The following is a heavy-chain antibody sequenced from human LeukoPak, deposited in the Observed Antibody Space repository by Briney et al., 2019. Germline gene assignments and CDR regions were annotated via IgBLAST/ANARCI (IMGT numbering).Heavy chain of an antibody. J-gene: IGHJ4*02. Sequence: SETLSLTCTVSGGSISSYYWSWIRQPAGKGLEWIGRIYTSGSTNCNPSLKSRVTTSVDTSKNQFSLKLSSVTAADTAVYYCAKDRPTVYSSSWLHFLDSWGQGTLVTVSS. CDR1: GGSISSYY. CDR3: AKDRPTVYSSSWLHFLDS. V-gene: IGHV4-4*07. CDR2: IYTSGST. D-gene: IGHD6-13*01.